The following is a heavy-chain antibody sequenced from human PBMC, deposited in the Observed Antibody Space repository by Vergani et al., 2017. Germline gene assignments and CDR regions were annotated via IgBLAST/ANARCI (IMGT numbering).Heavy chain of an antibody. V-gene: IGHV3-30*18. CDR1: GFSFRGHG. D-gene: IGHD4-11*01. Sequence: QVHLVESGGGVVQPGRSLTLSCVASGFSFRGHGMHWVRQALGKGLEWVAIISYDGDRRDYGDFAKRRFTISRDSSKTVYLQMNSLRVEDTAMYFCAKDLSYSNAWHHFDSRGQGTLVTVSS. CDR3: AKDLSYSNAWHHFDS. CDR2: ISYDGDRR. J-gene: IGHJ4*02.